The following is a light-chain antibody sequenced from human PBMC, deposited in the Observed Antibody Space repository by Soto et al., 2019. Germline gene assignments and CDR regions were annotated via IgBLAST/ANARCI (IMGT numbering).Light chain of an antibody. Sequence: IQMTQSPSSLSASVGDEVTITCRASQSISPYLNWYQQRPGKAPKLLVYAASSLQSGVPSRFRGSGSETDFTLTISSLQAEDFATYFCQQTYSTPFTFGPGTKVDIK. CDR3: QQTYSTPFT. J-gene: IGKJ3*01. V-gene: IGKV1-39*01. CDR1: QSISPY. CDR2: AAS.